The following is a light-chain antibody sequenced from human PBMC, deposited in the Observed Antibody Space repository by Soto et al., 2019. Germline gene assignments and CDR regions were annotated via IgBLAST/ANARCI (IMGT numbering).Light chain of an antibody. CDR1: QTISSW. V-gene: IGKV1-5*01. Sequence: DIQMTQSPSTLSASVGDRVTISCRASQTISSWLAWYQQRPGKAPKLLIYDASSLESGVQSRFSGSGSGTEFTLTIRSLQPDDFATYYCKQHNSYPWTFGQGTKVDIK. J-gene: IGKJ1*01. CDR3: KQHNSYPWT. CDR2: DAS.